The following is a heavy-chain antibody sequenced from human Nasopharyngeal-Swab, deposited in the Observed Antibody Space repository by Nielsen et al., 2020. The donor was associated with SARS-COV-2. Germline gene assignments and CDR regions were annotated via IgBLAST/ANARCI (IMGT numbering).Heavy chain of an antibody. V-gene: IGHV3-74*01. CDR2: IDEHGSTI. Sequence: GGSLRLSCVASGFTFSSYWMHWVRQVPGKGLVWVSRIDEHGSTINHADSVEGRFTISRDNAKNFLYLQMNSLRAEDTALYYCAKGGRIAMIEDFWGQGTVVTVSS. D-gene: IGHD3-22*01. CDR3: AKGGRIAMIEDF. CDR1: GFTFSSYW. J-gene: IGHJ3*01.